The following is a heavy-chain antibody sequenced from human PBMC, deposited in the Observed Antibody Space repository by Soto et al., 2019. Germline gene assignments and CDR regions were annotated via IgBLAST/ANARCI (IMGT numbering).Heavy chain of an antibody. CDR3: ARTSLYGDYVSAIDY. Sequence: SETLSLTCTVSGGSISSYYWSWIRQPPGKGLEWIGYIYYSGSTNYNPSLKSRVTISVDTSKNQFSLKLSSVTAADTAVYYCARTSLYGDYVSAIDYWGQGTLVTVSS. CDR1: GGSISSYY. J-gene: IGHJ4*02. D-gene: IGHD4-17*01. CDR2: IYYSGST. V-gene: IGHV4-59*01.